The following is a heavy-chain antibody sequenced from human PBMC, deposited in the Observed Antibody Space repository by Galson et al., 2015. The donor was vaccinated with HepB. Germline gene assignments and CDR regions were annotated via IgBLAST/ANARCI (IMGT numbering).Heavy chain of an antibody. J-gene: IGHJ6*02. D-gene: IGHD2-2*01. CDR3: ARAEGIVVVPAAMSYGMDV. Sequence: SVKVSCKASGGTFSSYAISWVRQAPGQGLEWMGGIIPIFGTANYAQKFQGRVTITADESTSTAYMELGSLRSEDTAVYYCARAEGIVVVPAAMSYGMDVWGQGTTVTVSS. CDR1: GGTFSSYA. CDR2: IIPIFGTA. V-gene: IGHV1-69*13.